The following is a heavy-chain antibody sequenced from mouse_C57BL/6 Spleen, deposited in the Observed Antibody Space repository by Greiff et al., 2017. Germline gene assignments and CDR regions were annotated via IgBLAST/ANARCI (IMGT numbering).Heavy chain of an antibody. V-gene: IGHV7-3*01. CDR1: GFTFTDYY. D-gene: IGHD4-1*01. J-gene: IGHJ3*01. Sequence: DVKLVESGGGLVQPGGSLSLSCAASGFTFTDYYMSWVRQPPGTALEWLGFIRNKANGYTTEYSASVKGRFTISRDNSQSILYLQMNALRAEDSATYYCARFLWDVGFAYWGQGTLVTVSA. CDR2: IRNKANGYTT. CDR3: ARFLWDVGFAY.